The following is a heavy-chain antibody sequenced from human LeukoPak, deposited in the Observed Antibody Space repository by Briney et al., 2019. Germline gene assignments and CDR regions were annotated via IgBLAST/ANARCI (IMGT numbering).Heavy chain of an antibody. CDR3: ARGRRGYDILTGYYKAGYFDY. V-gene: IGHV4-59*12. Sequence: SETLSLTCTVSGGSISSYYWSWIQQPPGKGLEWIGYIYYSGSTNYNPSLKSRVTISVDTSKNQFSLKLSSVTAADTAVYYCARGRRGYDILTGYYKAGYFDYWGQGTLVTVSS. CDR2: IYYSGST. CDR1: GGSISSYY. D-gene: IGHD3-9*01. J-gene: IGHJ4*02.